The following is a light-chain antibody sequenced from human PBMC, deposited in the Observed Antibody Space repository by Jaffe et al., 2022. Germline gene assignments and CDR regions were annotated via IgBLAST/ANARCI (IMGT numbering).Light chain of an antibody. CDR1: SSNIGNNY. CDR3: GTWDSRLSTWV. CDR2: DNN. J-gene: IGLJ3*02. V-gene: IGLV1-51*01. Sequence: QSVLTQPPSVSAAPGQKVTISCSGSSSNIGNNYVSWYRQLPGTAPKLLIYDNNKRPSGIPDRFSGSKSGTSATLGITGLQTGDEADFYCGTWDSRLSTWVFGGGTKVTVL.